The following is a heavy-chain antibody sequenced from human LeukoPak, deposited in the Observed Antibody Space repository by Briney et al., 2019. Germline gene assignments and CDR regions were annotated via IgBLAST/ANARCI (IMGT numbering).Heavy chain of an antibody. CDR3: ARDGKYDSSGYYSLDY. Sequence: GGSLRLSCAVSGFTFSSYGMSWVRQSPGKGLEWVSAISGSGGTTYYVDSVKGRFTISRDNSKNTLYLQMNSLRVEDTAVYYCARDGKYDSSGYYSLDYWGQGTLVTVSS. V-gene: IGHV3-23*01. CDR1: GFTFSSYG. D-gene: IGHD3-22*01. J-gene: IGHJ4*02. CDR2: ISGSGGTT.